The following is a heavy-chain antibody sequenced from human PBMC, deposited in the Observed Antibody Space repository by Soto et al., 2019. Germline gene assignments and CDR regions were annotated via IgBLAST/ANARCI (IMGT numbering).Heavy chain of an antibody. CDR2: IYPGDSDT. V-gene: IGHV5-51*01. J-gene: IGHJ6*02. CDR1: GYSFTSYW. D-gene: IGHD3-10*01. Sequence: PGESLKISCKGSGYSFTSYWIGWVRQMPGKGLEWMGIIYPGDSDTRYSPSFQGQVTISADKSISTAYLQWSSLKASDTAMYYCACGQMVRGVHYYYYGMDVWGQGTTVTVSS. CDR3: ACGQMVRGVHYYYYGMDV.